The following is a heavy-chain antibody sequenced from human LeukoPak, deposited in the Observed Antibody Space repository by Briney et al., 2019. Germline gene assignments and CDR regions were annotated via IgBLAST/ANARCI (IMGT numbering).Heavy chain of an antibody. CDR3: VTSGTGFEY. D-gene: IGHD1-26*01. V-gene: IGHV1-18*01. CDR1: GYTFTSYG. Sequence: ASVKVSCKSSGYTFTSYGNSWVRQARGQGLEWVGWISAYNGNTNYAHKLQGRLTITIDTPTNTPYVDPKRLRSDDTPVYYCVTSGTGFEYCGEGTL. CDR2: ISAYNGNT. J-gene: IGHJ4*02.